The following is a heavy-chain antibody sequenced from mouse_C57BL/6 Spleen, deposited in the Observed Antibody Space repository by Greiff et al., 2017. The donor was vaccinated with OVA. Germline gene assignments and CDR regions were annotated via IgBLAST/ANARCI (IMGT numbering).Heavy chain of an antibody. Sequence: VQLQQSGAELARPGASVKLSCKASGYTFTSYGISWVKQTTGQGLEWIGEICPRSGNNDYNEKVKGKATLTADKSSSTAYMELRSLTSEDSAVYFCARCITTVISTVYFDDRGTGTTLTVSS. CDR1: GYTFTSYG. J-gene: IGHJ2*01. D-gene: IGHD1-1*01. CDR3: ARCITTVISTVYFDD. CDR2: ICPRSGNN. V-gene: IGHV1-81*01.